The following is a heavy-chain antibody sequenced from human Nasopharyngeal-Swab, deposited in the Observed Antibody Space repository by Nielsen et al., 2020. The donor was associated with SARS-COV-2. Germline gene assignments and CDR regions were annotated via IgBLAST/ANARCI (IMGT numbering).Heavy chain of an antibody. J-gene: IGHJ4*02. D-gene: IGHD2-21*02. CDR3: ARDLAGRDSG. CDR1: GFSFRTYW. CDR2: TNEDGSIT. V-gene: IGHV3-74*01. Sequence: GESLKISCAASGFSFRTYWMHWVRQVPGKGLMWVSRTNEDGSITNYADSVKGRFTISRDNAKNTLYLQMHSLRADDTALYYCARDLAGRDSGWGQGTLVTVSS.